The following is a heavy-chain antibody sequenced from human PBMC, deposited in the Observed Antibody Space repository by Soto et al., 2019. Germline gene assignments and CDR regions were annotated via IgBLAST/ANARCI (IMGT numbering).Heavy chain of an antibody. CDR3: ARDCSSTSCRSYYFDY. V-gene: IGHV1-18*01. J-gene: IGHJ4*02. CDR2: ISAYNGNT. Sequence: ASVKVSCKASGYTFTSYGISWVRQAPGQGLEWMGWISAYNGNTNYAQKFQGRVTMTTDTSTSTAYMELRSLRSDDTAVYYCARDCSSTSCRSYYFDYWGQGTLVTSPQ. CDR1: GYTFTSYG. D-gene: IGHD2-2*01.